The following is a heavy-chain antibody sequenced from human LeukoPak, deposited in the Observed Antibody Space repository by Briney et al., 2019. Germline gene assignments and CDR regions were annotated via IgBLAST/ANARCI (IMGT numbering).Heavy chain of an antibody. Sequence: SETLSLTCTVSGGSISSGSYYWSWIRQPAGKGLEWIGRIYTSGSTNYNPSLKSRVTISVDTSKNQFSLNLTSVTAADTAVYYCARNPPGYSNDWPGDFDYWGQGTLVTVSS. V-gene: IGHV4-61*02. D-gene: IGHD6-19*01. CDR2: IYTSGST. CDR1: GGSISSGSYY. CDR3: ARNPPGYSNDWPGDFDY. J-gene: IGHJ4*02.